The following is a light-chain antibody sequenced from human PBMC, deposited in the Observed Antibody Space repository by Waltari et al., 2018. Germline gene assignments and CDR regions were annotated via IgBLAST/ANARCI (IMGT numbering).Light chain of an antibody. Sequence: QSALTQPAAVSAPPGHPITISCTGTSSDVGAYDYVSWYQQHPGKAPKLMIFDVSKRPSGVSNRFSGSKSGNTASLTISGLQAGDEADYYCSSYTTTTYVFGTGTKVTVL. CDR3: SSYTTTTYV. CDR2: DVS. CDR1: SSDVGAYDY. V-gene: IGLV2-14*03. J-gene: IGLJ1*01.